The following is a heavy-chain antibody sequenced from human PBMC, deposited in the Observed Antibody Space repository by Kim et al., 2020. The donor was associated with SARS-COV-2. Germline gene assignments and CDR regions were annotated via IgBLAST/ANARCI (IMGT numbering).Heavy chain of an antibody. J-gene: IGHJ4*02. CDR3: ARGYSGSSRSYFDY. V-gene: IGHV3-30*04. CDR1: GFTFSSYA. Sequence: GGSLRLSCAASGFTFSSYAMHWVRQAPGKGLEWVAVISYDGSNKYYADSVKGRFTISRDNSKNTLYLQMNSLRAEDTAVYYCARGYSGSSRSYFDYWGQG. D-gene: IGHD1-26*01. CDR2: ISYDGSNK.